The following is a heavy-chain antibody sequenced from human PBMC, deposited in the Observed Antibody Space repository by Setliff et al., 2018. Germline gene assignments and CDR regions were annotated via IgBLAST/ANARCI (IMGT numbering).Heavy chain of an antibody. CDR1: GFTFTNYI. Sequence: GGSLRLSCAASGFTFTNYIIHWVRQAPGKGLEWVAVMSLDETNKYYADSVRGRFTISRDISKNTLYLQMNSLRPEDTAVYYCARDNGPRELLTAFDIWGQGTMVTVSS. CDR2: MSLDETNK. J-gene: IGHJ3*02. CDR3: ARDNGPRELLTAFDI. V-gene: IGHV3-30-3*01. D-gene: IGHD1-26*01.